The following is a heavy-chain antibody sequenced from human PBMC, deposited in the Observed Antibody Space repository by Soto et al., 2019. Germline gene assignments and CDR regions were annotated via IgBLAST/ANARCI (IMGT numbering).Heavy chain of an antibody. CDR3: ARQVGGLLRYFDWLATDPIGGDFDY. J-gene: IGHJ4*02. D-gene: IGHD3-9*01. Sequence: GDSLKISCKGSGYSFTSYWISWVRQMPGKGLEWMGRIDPSASYTNYSPSFQGHVTISADKSISTAYLQWSSLKASDTAMYYCARQVGGLLRYFDWLATDPIGGDFDYWGQGTLVTVSS. CDR2: IDPSASYT. V-gene: IGHV5-10-1*01. CDR1: GYSFTSYW.